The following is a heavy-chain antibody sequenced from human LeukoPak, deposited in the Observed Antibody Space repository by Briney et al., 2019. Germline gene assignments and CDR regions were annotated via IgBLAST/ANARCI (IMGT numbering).Heavy chain of an antibody. D-gene: IGHD3-22*01. CDR2: INPNSGGT. Sequence: GASVKVSCKSSGYTFTCYYMHWVRQAPGQGLEWMGWINPNSGGTNYAQKFQGRVTMTRDTSISTAYMELSRLRSDDTAVYYCARDRGSYDTDYWGQGTLVTVSS. CDR3: ARDRGSYDTDY. V-gene: IGHV1-2*02. J-gene: IGHJ4*02. CDR1: GYTFTCYY.